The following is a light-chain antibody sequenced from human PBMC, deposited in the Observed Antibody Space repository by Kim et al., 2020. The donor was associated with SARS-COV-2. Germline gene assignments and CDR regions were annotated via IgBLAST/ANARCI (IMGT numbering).Light chain of an antibody. CDR1: SGSIASIY. Sequence: NFMLTQPHSVSESPGKTVTISCTRSSGSIASIYVQWYQQRPDSAPTTVIYEYNQRPSGVPDRFSGSIDSSSNSASLTISGLKTEDEADYYCQSYDSTNWVFGGGTKLTVL. J-gene: IGLJ3*02. V-gene: IGLV6-57*04. CDR2: EYN. CDR3: QSYDSTNWV.